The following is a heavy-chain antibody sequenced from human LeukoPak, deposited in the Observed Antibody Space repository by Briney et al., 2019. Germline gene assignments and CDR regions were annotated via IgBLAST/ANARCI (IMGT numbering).Heavy chain of an antibody. V-gene: IGHV1-2*02. J-gene: IGHJ4*02. CDR3: ARGDDYGDYTGYY. CDR2: INPNSGGT. D-gene: IGHD4-17*01. CDR1: GDTFTGYY. Sequence: ASVKVSCKTSGDTFTGYYIHWVRQAPGQGLEWMGWINPNSGGTNYAQKFQGRVTMTRDTSISTAYMELSRLRSDDAAVYYCARGDDYGDYTGYYWGQGTLVTVSS.